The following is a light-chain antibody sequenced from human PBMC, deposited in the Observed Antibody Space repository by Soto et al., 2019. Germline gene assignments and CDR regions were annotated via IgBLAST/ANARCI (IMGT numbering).Light chain of an antibody. CDR2: GAS. CDR1: QPISTY. CDR3: QQCHRYLT. V-gene: IGKV1-39*01. J-gene: IGKJ1*01. Sequence: DIQMTQSPSSLSASVGDRVTITCRASQPISTYLNWFRQKSGKAPELLISGASSLQSGVPSRFSGSASGTEFTLTISSPQPDDIATYYCQQCHRYLTFGRGPRWISN.